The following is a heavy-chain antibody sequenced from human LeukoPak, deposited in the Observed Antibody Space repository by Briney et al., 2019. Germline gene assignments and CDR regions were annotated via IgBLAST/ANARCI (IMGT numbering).Heavy chain of an antibody. CDR3: TRDYNYVVDY. J-gene: IGHJ4*02. CDR1: GYTFTSYG. D-gene: IGHD1-20*01. V-gene: IGHV1-18*01. CDR2: ISAYNGDT. Sequence: GASVKVSCKASGYTFTSYGISWVRQAPGQGLEWMGWISAYNGDTHYAQNLQGRVTVTTDTSTSTAYMELRSLTYDDTAVYYCTRDYNYVVDYWGQGTLVTVSS.